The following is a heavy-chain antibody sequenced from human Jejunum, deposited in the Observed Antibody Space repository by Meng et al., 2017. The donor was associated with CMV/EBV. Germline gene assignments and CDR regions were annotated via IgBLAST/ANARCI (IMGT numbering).Heavy chain of an antibody. CDR2: ISTSSNTV. V-gene: IGHV3-48*03. D-gene: IGHD3-3*01. CDR3: ARLPNFGSTAINY. Sequence: SGFTFTNYEMNWVRQAPGKGLEWIAYISTSSNTVYYADSVKGRFTISRDNTKQSLYLQMSSLRAEDTALYLCARLPNFGSTAINYWGQGTLVTVSS. CDR1: GFTFTNYE. J-gene: IGHJ4*02.